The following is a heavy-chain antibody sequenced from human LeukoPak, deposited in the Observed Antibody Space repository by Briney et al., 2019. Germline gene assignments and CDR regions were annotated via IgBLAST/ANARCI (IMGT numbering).Heavy chain of an antibody. J-gene: IGHJ4*02. CDR2: IYPGDSDT. Sequence: GESLQISCKGSGYIFTSYWIDWVRQMPGKGLEWMGIIYPGDSDTRYSPSFQGQVTISADKSISTAYLQWSSLKASDTAMYYCARRAVAGTGGIIGYFDYWGQGTLVTVSS. CDR1: GYIFTSYW. CDR3: ARRAVAGTGGIIGYFDY. V-gene: IGHV5-51*01. D-gene: IGHD6-19*01.